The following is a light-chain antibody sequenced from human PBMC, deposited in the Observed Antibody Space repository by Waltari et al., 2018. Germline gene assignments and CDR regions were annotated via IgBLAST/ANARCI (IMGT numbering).Light chain of an antibody. Sequence: EIVFTQSPGTLSLSPGERVPLHCRASQSVHRSLAWYQQKPGQAPRLLIYDASSRATGIPDRFSGSGSGTDFSLTISRLEPEDSAVYYCQKYVSLPATFGQGTKVEIK. CDR2: DAS. CDR1: QSVHRS. CDR3: QKYVSLPAT. J-gene: IGKJ1*01. V-gene: IGKV3-20*01.